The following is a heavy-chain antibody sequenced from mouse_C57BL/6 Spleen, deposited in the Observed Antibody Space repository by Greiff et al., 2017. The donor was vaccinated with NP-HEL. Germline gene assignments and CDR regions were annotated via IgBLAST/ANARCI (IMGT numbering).Heavy chain of an antibody. Sequence: VQLQQSGPELVKPGASVKISCKASGYSFTGYYMNWVKQSPEKSLEWIGEINPSTGGTTYNQKFKAKATLTVDKSSSTAYMQLKSLTSEDSAVYYCARGDYGSPYAMDYWGQGTSVTVSS. V-gene: IGHV1-42*01. J-gene: IGHJ4*01. CDR3: ARGDYGSPYAMDY. CDR1: GYSFTGYY. CDR2: INPSTGGT. D-gene: IGHD1-1*01.